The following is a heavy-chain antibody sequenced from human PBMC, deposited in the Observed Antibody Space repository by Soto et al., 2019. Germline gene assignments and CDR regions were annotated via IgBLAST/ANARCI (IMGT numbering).Heavy chain of an antibody. CDR2: IKSKTDGGTT. V-gene: IGHV3-15*07. CDR3: TTSWDCSGGSCLLYYYYGMDV. D-gene: IGHD2-15*01. Sequence: GESLKISCAASGFTFSNAWMNWVRQAPGKGLEWVGRIKSKTDGGTTNYPAPVKGRITISRNESKNTPYLQMNSLKTDDTAVYYCTTSWDCSGGSCLLYYYYGMDVWGQGTTVTVSS. CDR1: GFTFSNAW. J-gene: IGHJ6*02.